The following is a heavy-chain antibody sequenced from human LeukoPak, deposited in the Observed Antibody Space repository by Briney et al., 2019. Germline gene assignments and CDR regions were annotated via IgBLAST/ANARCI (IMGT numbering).Heavy chain of an antibody. D-gene: IGHD6-19*01. V-gene: IGHV4-34*01. J-gene: IGHJ4*02. CDR1: GGSFSGYY. CDR2: INHSGST. Sequence: SETLSLTCAVYGGSFSGYYWSWIRQPPGKGLEWIGEINHSGSTNYDPSLKSRVSISVDTSKNQFSLKLSSVTAADTAVYFCARDYVGVAGTFDYWGQGTLVTVSS. CDR3: ARDYVGVAGTFDY.